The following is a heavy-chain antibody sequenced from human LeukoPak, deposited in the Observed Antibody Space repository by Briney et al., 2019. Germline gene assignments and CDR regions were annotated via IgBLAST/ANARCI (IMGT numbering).Heavy chain of an antibody. J-gene: IGHJ4*02. Sequence: PSETLSLTCTVSGASISNSDYYWSWIRQHPGKGLEWIGCIYYSGSTYYNPSLKSRVSISVDTSKNQFSLKLSSVTAADTAVYYCARVGSCSGGSCYYRLFDYWGQGTLVTVSS. D-gene: IGHD2-15*01. V-gene: IGHV4-31*03. CDR3: ARVGSCSGGSCYYRLFDY. CDR1: GASISNSDYY. CDR2: IYYSGST.